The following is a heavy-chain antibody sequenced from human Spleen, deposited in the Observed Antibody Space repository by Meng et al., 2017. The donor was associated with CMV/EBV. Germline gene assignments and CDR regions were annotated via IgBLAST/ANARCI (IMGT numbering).Heavy chain of an antibody. D-gene: IGHD3-3*01. V-gene: IGHV3-23*01. CDR3: AYRNFYHTAYYYEYYFDF. CDR2: ISGSGETT. Sequence: GGSLRLSCAASGFSFTKYPMSWVRQAPGKGLEWVSGISGSGETTNYADSVKGRFTISRDNSKSTLYLQMNSLRAEDTALYYCAYRNFYHTAYYYEYYFDFWGQGTLVTVSS. CDR1: GFSFTKYP. J-gene: IGHJ4*02.